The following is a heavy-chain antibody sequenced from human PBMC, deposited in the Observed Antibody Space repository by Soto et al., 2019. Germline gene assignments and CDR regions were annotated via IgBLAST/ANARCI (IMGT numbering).Heavy chain of an antibody. D-gene: IGHD1-20*01. CDR1: GDSVTSHY. J-gene: IGHJ2*01. CDR2: MNYTGFS. V-gene: IGHV4-59*02. CDR3: ARDIMPLYNDWYFDL. Sequence: PSETLSLTCSFSGDSVTSHYLTWIRQSPEKGLEWIGYMNYTGFSHYNPSIKSRLTISVDRSKNQFTLQLTSVTAEDTAVYYCARDIMPLYNDWYFDLWGRGTLVTVSS.